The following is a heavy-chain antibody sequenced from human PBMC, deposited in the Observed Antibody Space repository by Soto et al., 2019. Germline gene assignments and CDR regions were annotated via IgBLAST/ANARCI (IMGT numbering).Heavy chain of an antibody. CDR1: GGTFSSYA. CDR2: IIPFFGTA. D-gene: IGHD3-9*01. CDR3: ARGVTRYFDWLPYPSSGYYYYYGMDV. Sequence: ASVKVSCKASGGTFSSYAISWVRQAPGQGLEWMGGIIPFFGTANYAQKFQGRVTITADESTSTAYMELSSLRSEDTAVYYCARGVTRYFDWLPYPSSGYYYYYGMDVWGQGTTVTVSS. V-gene: IGHV1-69*13. J-gene: IGHJ6*02.